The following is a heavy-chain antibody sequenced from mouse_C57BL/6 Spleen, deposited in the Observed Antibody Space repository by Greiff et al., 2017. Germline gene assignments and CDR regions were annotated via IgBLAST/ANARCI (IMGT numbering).Heavy chain of an antibody. CDR3: ARNSFAY. V-gene: IGHV5-17*01. J-gene: IGHJ3*01. CDR2: ISSGSSTI. Sequence: EVKLEESGGGLVKPGGSLKLSCAASGFTFSDYGMHWVRQAPEKGLEWVAYISSGSSTIYYADTVKGRFTISRDNAKNTLFLQMTSLRSEDTAMYYCARNSFAYWGQGTLVTVSA. CDR1: GFTFSDYG.